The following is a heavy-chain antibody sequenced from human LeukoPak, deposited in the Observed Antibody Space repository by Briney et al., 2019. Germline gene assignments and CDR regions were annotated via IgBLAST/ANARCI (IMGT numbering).Heavy chain of an antibody. CDR1: GFPFSSYW. J-gene: IGHJ6*02. CDR2: INSDGSAT. CDR3: ASDSPYYGMDV. V-gene: IGHV3-74*01. Sequence: TGGSLRLSCAASGFPFSSYWMHWVRQVPGKGLLWVSRINSDGSATIYADSVRGRFTISRDNAKNTLYLQMSGLRVEDTAVYHCASDSPYYGMDVWGQGNTVTVSS.